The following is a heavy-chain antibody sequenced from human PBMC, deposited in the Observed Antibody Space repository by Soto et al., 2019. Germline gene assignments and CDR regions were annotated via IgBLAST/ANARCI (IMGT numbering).Heavy chain of an antibody. CDR3: ARHVLRGVATIAPFDY. V-gene: IGHV4-39*01. J-gene: IGHJ4*02. CDR2: IYYSGST. Sequence: QLQLQESGPGLVKPSETLSLTCTVSGGSISSSSYYWGWIRQPPGKGLEWIGSIYYSGSTYYNPSLKSRVTISVDTSKNQFSLKLSSVTAADTAVYYCARHVLRGVATIAPFDYWGQGTLVTVSS. CDR1: GGSISSSSYY. D-gene: IGHD5-12*01.